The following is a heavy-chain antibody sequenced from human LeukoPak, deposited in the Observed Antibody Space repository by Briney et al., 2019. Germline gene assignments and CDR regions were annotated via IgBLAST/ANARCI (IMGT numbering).Heavy chain of an antibody. D-gene: IGHD1-26*01. CDR3: ARFSGSYPFDY. CDR2: IYHSGST. CDR1: GYSISSGYY. V-gene: IGHV4-38-2*01. Sequence: PSETLSLTCAVSGYSISSGYYWGWIRQPPGKGLEWIGSIYHSGSTYYNPSLKSRVTISVDTSKNQFSLKLSSVTAADTAVYYCARFSGSYPFDYWGLGTLVTVSS. J-gene: IGHJ4*02.